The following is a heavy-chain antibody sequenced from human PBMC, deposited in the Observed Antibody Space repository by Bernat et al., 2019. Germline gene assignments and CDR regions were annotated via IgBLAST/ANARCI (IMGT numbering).Heavy chain of an antibody. CDR3: ARTPEYVTVTTRDYYYSDGMDV. D-gene: IGHD4-17*01. CDR1: GFSLSNARMG. V-gene: IGHV2-26*01. J-gene: IGHJ6*02. Sequence: QVTLKESGPVLVNPTETLTLTCTVSGFSLSNARMGVSWIRQPPGKALEWLAHIFSNDEKSYSTSLKSRLTISKDTSKSQVVLTMTNMNPVDTATYYCARTPEYVTVTTRDYYYSDGMDVWGQGTTVTVSS. CDR2: IFSNDEK.